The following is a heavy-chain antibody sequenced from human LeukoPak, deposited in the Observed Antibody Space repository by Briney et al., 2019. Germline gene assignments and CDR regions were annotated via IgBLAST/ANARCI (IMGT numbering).Heavy chain of an antibody. CDR1: GGTFSSYT. Sequence: GASVKVSCKASGGTFSSYTISWVRQAPGQGLEWMGRIIPILGIANYAQKFQGRVTITADKSTSTAYMELSRLISEDTAVYYCASQTSYRRSWYTDYCGQGTLVTVSS. CDR3: ASQTSYRRSWYTDY. V-gene: IGHV1-69*02. CDR2: IIPILGIA. D-gene: IGHD6-13*01. J-gene: IGHJ4*02.